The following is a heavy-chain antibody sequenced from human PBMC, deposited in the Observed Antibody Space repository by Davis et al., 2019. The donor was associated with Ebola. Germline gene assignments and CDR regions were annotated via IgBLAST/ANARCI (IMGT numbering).Heavy chain of an antibody. CDR1: GYTFSGYY. J-gene: IGHJ3*02. Sequence: ASVKVSCKTSGYTFSGYYMHWVRQAPGQGLEWMGWINPTTGGTNYAQKFQGRVTMTRDTSISTGYMKVSGLTSDDTAVYFCTSNSNAFDIWGQGTMVTVSS. CDR3: TSNSNAFDI. CDR2: INPTTGGT. V-gene: IGHV1-2*02. D-gene: IGHD4-23*01.